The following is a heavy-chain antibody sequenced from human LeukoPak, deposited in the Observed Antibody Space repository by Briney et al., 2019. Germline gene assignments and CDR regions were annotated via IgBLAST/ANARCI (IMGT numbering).Heavy chain of an antibody. D-gene: IGHD5-24*01. J-gene: IGHJ4*02. CDR3: ARPGRDGYNLSYFDY. CDR1: GGSISSSSYY. CDR2: IYYSGST. V-gene: IGHV4-39*01. Sequence: PSETLSLTSTVSGGSISSSSYYWGWIRQPPGKGLEWIGSIYYSGSTYYNPSLKSRVTISVDTSKNQFSLKLSSVTAADTAVHYCARPGRDGYNLSYFDYWGQGTLVTVSS.